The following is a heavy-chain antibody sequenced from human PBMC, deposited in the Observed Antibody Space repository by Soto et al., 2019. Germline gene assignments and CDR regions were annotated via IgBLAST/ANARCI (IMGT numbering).Heavy chain of an antibody. V-gene: IGHV3-23*01. CDR2: ISGSGGST. CDR1: GFTFNSYA. J-gene: IGHJ4*02. Sequence: GGSLRLSCAASGFTFNSYAMSWVRQAPGKGLEWVSTISGSGGSTYYADSVKGRFTISRDNSKNPLYLQMNSLRAEDTAVYYCAKDLSTMVRGIIKPYDYWGQGTLVTVSS. CDR3: AKDLSTMVRGIIKPYDY. D-gene: IGHD3-10*01.